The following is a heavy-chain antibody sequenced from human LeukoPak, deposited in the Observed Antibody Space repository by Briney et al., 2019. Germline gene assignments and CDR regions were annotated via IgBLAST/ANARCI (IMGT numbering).Heavy chain of an antibody. CDR3: ARPRCSGGSCYSAFDY. CDR1: GYSISSGYY. CDR2: IYHSGST. D-gene: IGHD2-15*01. V-gene: IGHV4-38-2*01. Sequence: PSETLSLTCAVSGYSISSGYYWGWIRQPPGKGLEWIGSIYHSGSTYYNPSLKSRVTISVDTSNNQFSLKLSSVTAADTAVYYCARPRCSGGSCYSAFDYWGQGTLVTVSS. J-gene: IGHJ4*02.